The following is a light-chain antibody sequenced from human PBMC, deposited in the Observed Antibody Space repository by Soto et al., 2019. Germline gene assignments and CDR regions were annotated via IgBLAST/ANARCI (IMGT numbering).Light chain of an antibody. CDR3: SSYTSSSTLG. CDR2: EVS. Sequence: QSVLTQPASVSGSPGQSITISCTGTSSDVGAYNYVSWYQQYPGKAPKLMIYEVSNRPSGVSNRFSGSKSGNTASLTISGLQAEDEADYYCSSYTSSSTLGFGGGTKLTVL. V-gene: IGLV2-14*01. J-gene: IGLJ2*01. CDR1: SSDVGAYNY.